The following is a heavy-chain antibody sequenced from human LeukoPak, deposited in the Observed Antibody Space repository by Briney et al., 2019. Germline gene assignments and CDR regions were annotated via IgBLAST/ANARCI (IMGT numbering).Heavy chain of an antibody. D-gene: IGHD3-22*01. CDR3: ARGAGSGYYSYDY. Sequence: ASVKVSCKPSGYTFTGYYMHWVRQAPGQGLEWMGRINPNSGGTNYAQKFQDRVTMTRDTSINTAYMELSRLRSDDTAVYYCARGAGSGYYSYDYWGQGTLVTVSS. V-gene: IGHV1-2*06. CDR1: GYTFTGYY. J-gene: IGHJ4*02. CDR2: INPNSGGT.